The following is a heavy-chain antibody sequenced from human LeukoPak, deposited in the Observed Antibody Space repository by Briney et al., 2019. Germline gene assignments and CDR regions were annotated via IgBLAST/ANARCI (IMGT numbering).Heavy chain of an antibody. J-gene: IGHJ3*02. CDR3: ARDRGTIFGVANAFDI. CDR2: IIPIFGTA. D-gene: IGHD3-3*01. Sequence: GASVKVSCKASGGTFSSYAISWVRQAPGQGLEWMGGIIPIFGTANYAQKFQGRVTITTDESTSTAYMELSSLRSEDTAVYYCARDRGTIFGVANAFDIWGQGTMVTVSS. V-gene: IGHV1-69*05. CDR1: GGTFSSYA.